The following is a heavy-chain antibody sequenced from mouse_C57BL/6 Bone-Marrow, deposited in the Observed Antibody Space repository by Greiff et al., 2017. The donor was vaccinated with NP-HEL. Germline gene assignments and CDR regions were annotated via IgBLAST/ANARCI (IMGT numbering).Heavy chain of an antibody. J-gene: IGHJ3*01. CDR3: ARRTVVAPFAY. D-gene: IGHD1-1*01. CDR1: GYTFTSYG. V-gene: IGHV1-81*01. CDR2: IYPRSGNT. Sequence: VQLQQSGAELARPGASVKLSCKASGYTFTSYGISWVKQRTGQGLEWIGEIYPRSGNTYYNEKFKGKATLTADKSSSTAYMELRSLTSEDSAVYFWARRTVVAPFAYWGQGTLVTVSA.